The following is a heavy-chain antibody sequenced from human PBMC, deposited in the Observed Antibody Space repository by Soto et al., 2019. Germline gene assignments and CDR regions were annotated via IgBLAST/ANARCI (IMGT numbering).Heavy chain of an antibody. J-gene: IGHJ2*01. Sequence: EVQLLESGGGLVQPGGSLRLSCAASGFTFSSYAMSWVRQAPGKGLEWVSAISGSGGSTYYADSVKGRFTISRDNSKNTLYLQMNSLRAEDTAVYYCAKDTEPHGAPYWYFDLWGRGTLVTVSS. CDR3: AKDTEPHGAPYWYFDL. D-gene: IGHD4-17*01. CDR2: ISGSGGST. CDR1: GFTFSSYA. V-gene: IGHV3-23*01.